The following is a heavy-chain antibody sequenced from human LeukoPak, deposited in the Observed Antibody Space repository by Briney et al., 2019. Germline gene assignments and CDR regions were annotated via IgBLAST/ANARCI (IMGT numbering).Heavy chain of an antibody. V-gene: IGHV3-64D*09. D-gene: IGHD2-15*01. CDR3: VRGYSFGPYGMDV. CDR2: ICDSGGST. J-gene: IGHJ6*02. Sequence: PGGSLRLSCSASGFPFSSYAMHWVRQAPGKGREYVSAICDSGGSTYYADSVKGRFTISRDNSKNTLYLQMSSLRAEDTAVYFCVRGYSFGPYGMDVWGQGTTVTVSS. CDR1: GFPFSSYA.